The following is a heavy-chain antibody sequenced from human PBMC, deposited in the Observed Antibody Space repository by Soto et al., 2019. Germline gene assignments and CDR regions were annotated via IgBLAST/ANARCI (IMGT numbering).Heavy chain of an antibody. CDR1: GFTFSSYA. J-gene: IGHJ6*02. Sequence: GGSLRLSCAASGFTFSSYAMSWVRQAPGKGLEWVSAISGSGGSTYYADSVKGRFTISRDNSKNTLYLQMNSLRAEDTAVYYCAKEMSYDFWRHYGMDVWGQGTTVTVSS. V-gene: IGHV3-23*01. D-gene: IGHD3-3*01. CDR2: ISGSGGST. CDR3: AKEMSYDFWRHYGMDV.